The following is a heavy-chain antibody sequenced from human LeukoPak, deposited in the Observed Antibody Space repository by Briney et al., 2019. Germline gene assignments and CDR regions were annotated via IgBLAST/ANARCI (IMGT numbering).Heavy chain of an antibody. J-gene: IGHJ4*02. V-gene: IGHV1-18*01. CDR1: GYSFSNYG. D-gene: IGHD4-23*01. CDR3: ARERGAGYSYGLGTTVVTPDFDY. CDR2: ISAYNGNT. Sequence: GASVKVSCKASGYSFSNYGISWVRQAPGQGLEWMGWISAYNGNTNYAQKLQGRVTMTTDTSTSTAYMELRSLRSDGTAVYYCARERGAGYSYGLGTTVVTPDFDYWGQGTLVTVSS.